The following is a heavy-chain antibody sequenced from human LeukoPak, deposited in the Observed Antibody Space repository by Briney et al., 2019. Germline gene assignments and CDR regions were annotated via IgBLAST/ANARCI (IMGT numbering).Heavy chain of an antibody. CDR1: GYTFIRYD. CDR2: MNPNSGNT. V-gene: IGHV1-8*01. J-gene: IGHJ4*02. D-gene: IGHD1-26*01. Sequence: ASVKVSCKASGYTFIRYDINWVRQATGRGLEWMGWMNPNSGNTGYAQKFQGRVTMTRNTSISTAYMELSSLRSEDTAVYYCARGKKVVGATMFYWGQGTLVTVSS. CDR3: ARGKKVVGATMFY.